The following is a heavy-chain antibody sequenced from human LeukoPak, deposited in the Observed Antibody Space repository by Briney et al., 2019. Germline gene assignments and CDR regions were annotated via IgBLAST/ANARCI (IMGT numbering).Heavy chain of an antibody. Sequence: GASVKVSCKTSGYTFTNYGISWVRQAPGQGLEWMGWISAYNGNTNYAQKLQGRVTMTTDTSTSTAYMELRSLRSDDTAVYYCARDEGCSGGSCYSGRFDYWGQGTLVTVSS. CDR1: GYTFTNYG. D-gene: IGHD2-15*01. J-gene: IGHJ4*02. CDR2: ISAYNGNT. V-gene: IGHV1-18*01. CDR3: ARDEGCSGGSCYSGRFDY.